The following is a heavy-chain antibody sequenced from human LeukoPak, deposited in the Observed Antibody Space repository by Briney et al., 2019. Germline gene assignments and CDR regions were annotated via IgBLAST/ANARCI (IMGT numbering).Heavy chain of an antibody. Sequence: ASVKVSCKTSGYTFTGYYMHWVRQAPGQGLECMGIINPSGGSTSYAQKFQGRVTMTRVMSTSTVYMELSSLRSEDTAVYYCARGGVGATTYVWFDPWGQGTLVTVSS. CDR1: GYTFTGYY. CDR3: ARGGVGATTYVWFDP. D-gene: IGHD1-26*01. CDR2: INPSGGST. J-gene: IGHJ5*02. V-gene: IGHV1-46*01.